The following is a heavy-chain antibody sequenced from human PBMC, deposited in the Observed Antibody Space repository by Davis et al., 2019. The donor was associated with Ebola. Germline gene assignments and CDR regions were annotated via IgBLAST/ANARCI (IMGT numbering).Heavy chain of an antibody. J-gene: IGHJ4*02. CDR2: IKHDGSEK. CDR1: GFTFSSYW. Sequence: GGSLRLSCAASGFTFSSYWMSRVRQAPGKGLEWVANIKHDGSEKYYVDSVKGRFTISRDNAKNSLFLQVNSLRAEDTALYYCARAGNYASPHHFDYWGQGSLVTVSA. V-gene: IGHV3-7*01. CDR3: ARAGNYASPHHFDY. D-gene: IGHD1-7*01.